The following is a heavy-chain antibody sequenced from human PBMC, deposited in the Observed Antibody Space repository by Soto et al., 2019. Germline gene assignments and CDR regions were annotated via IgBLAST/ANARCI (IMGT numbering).Heavy chain of an antibody. V-gene: IGHV1-8*01. CDR3: ARSSSGSWYKI. D-gene: IGHD6-13*01. CDR2: MNPNSGNT. J-gene: IGHJ4*02. CDR1: GYTFTSYD. Sequence: ASVKVSCKASGYTFTSYDINWVRQATGQGLERMGWMNPNSGNTGYVQKFQGRVTMTRNTSISTAYMELSSLRSEDTAVYYCARSSSGSWYKIWGQGTLVTVPQ.